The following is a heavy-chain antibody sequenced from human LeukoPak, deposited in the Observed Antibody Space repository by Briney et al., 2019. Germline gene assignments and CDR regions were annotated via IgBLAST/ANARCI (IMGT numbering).Heavy chain of an antibody. Sequence: GESLKISCKGSGYSFTSFWIAWVRQTPGKGLQWMGIIYAGDADVRYSPSFEGQVTISVAKSSNTAFLQWRILNASDTGMYYCARSFSILGSAYHFDNWGQGTLVTVSS. CDR1: GYSFTSFW. CDR2: IYAGDADV. CDR3: ARSFSILGSAYHFDN. V-gene: IGHV5-51*01. J-gene: IGHJ4*02. D-gene: IGHD3-3*01.